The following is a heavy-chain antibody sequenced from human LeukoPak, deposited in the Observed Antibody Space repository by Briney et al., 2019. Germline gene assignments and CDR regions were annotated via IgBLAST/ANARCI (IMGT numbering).Heavy chain of an antibody. CDR2: ISGSGGST. CDR3: AKDAYYYGSGGGAFDI. Sequence: GGSLRLSCAASGFTFTNYATSWVRQAPGKGLEWVSGISGSGGSTYYAASVKGRFTTSRDNSKNTLFLQMNSLRAEDTAVYYCAKDAYYYGSGGGAFDIWGQGTMVTVSS. CDR1: GFTFTNYA. J-gene: IGHJ3*02. D-gene: IGHD3-10*01. V-gene: IGHV3-23*01.